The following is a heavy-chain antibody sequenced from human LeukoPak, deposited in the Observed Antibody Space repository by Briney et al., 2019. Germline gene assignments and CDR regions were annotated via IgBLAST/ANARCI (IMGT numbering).Heavy chain of an antibody. CDR2: ISWNSGSI. D-gene: IGHD5-24*01. CDR1: GFTFDDYA. V-gene: IGHV3-9*03. J-gene: IGHJ3*02. Sequence: GGSLRLSCAASGFTFDDYAMHWVRQAPGKGLEWVSGISWNSGSIGYADSVKGRFTFSRDNAKNSLYLQMNSLRAEDMALYYCAKGQRWLQLDAFDIWGQGTMVTVSS. CDR3: AKGQRWLQLDAFDI.